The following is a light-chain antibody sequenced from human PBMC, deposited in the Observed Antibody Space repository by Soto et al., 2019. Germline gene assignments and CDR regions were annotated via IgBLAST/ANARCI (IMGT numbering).Light chain of an antibody. V-gene: IGKV3-11*01. CDR1: QNVSSY. J-gene: IGKJ2*01. CDR2: DAT. CDR3: QERTNWPPVT. Sequence: EIVLTQSPATLSLSPGERASLSCRASQNVSSYLAWYQQKPGQAPRLLIYDATNRATGVPARFSGSGSGTDFTLTISNLEPEDFAVYYCQERTNWPPVTFGQWTKLEI.